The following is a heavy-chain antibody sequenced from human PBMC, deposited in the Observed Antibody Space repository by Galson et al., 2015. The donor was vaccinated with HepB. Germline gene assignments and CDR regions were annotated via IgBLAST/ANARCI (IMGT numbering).Heavy chain of an antibody. CDR1: GFTFSDYY. Sequence: SLRLSCAASGFTFSDYYMSWIRQAPGKGLEWVGRIKSKTDGGTTDYAAPVKGRFTISRDDSKNTLYLQMNSLKTEDTAVYYCTTPIWFGETDWGQGTLVTVSS. CDR2: IKSKTDGGTT. V-gene: IGHV3-15*01. D-gene: IGHD3-10*01. CDR3: TTPIWFGETD. J-gene: IGHJ4*02.